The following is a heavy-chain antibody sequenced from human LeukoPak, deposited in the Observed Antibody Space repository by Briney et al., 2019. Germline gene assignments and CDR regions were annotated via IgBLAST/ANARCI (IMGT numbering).Heavy chain of an antibody. J-gene: IGHJ4*02. CDR1: GFTFSSYS. D-gene: IGHD1-14*01. CDR3: ATGRSTEGFDY. Sequence: GGSLRLSCAASGFTFSSYSMNWVRQAPGKGLEWVSSISSSSSYIYYADSVKGRFTISRDNAKNSLYLQMNGLRAEDTAVYYCATGRSTEGFDYWGQGTLVTVSS. V-gene: IGHV3-21*01. CDR2: ISSSSSYI.